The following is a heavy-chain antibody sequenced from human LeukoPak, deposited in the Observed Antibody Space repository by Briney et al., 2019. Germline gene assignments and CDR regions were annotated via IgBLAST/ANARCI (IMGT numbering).Heavy chain of an antibody. V-gene: IGHV1-18*01. CDR3: ARVITVSGGGGYFFDY. Sequence: ASVKVSCKASGYSFTSYGISWVRQAPGQGPEWMGWISAYNGHTNYAQKLQGRVTMTTDTSTSTAFMELRSLRSDDTAVYYCARVITVSGGGGYFFDYWGQGTLVTVSS. J-gene: IGHJ4*02. CDR2: ISAYNGHT. CDR1: GYSFTSYG. D-gene: IGHD2-8*02.